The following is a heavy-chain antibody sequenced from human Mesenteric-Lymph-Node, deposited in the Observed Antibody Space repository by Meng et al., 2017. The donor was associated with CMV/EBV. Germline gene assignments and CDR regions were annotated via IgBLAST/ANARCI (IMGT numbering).Heavy chain of an antibody. D-gene: IGHD2-2*01. J-gene: IGHJ5*02. CDR2: IRYDGSNK. CDR3: AKWGTRYCSSTSCYMYNWFDP. CDR1: GFTFSSYG. Sequence: GGSLRLSCAASGFTFSSYGMHWVRQAPGKGLEWVAFIRYDGSNKYYADSVKGRFTISRDNSKNTLYLQMNSLRAEDTAVYYRAKWGTRYCSSTSCYMYNWFDPWGQGTLVTVSS. V-gene: IGHV3-30*02.